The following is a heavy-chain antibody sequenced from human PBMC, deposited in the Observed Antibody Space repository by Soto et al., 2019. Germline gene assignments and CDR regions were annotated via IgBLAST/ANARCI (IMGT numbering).Heavy chain of an antibody. CDR2: IIPILGIA. V-gene: IGHV1-69*04. J-gene: IGHJ3*02. Sequence: SVKVSCKASGGTFSSYTISWVRQAPGQGLEWMGRIIPILGIANYAQKFQGRVTITADKSTSTAYMELSSLRSEDTAVYYCARDSRGSHDAFEIWGQGTMVTVSS. CDR1: GGTFSSYT. CDR3: ARDSRGSHDAFEI.